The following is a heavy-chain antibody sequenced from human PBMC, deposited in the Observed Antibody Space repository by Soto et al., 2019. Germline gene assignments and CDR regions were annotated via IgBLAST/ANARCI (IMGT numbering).Heavy chain of an antibody. V-gene: IGHV1-2*04. CDR2: INPNSGGT. CDR1: GYTFTGYY. CDR3: ARGSMLRNYYDSSGYYLFNYGMDV. J-gene: IGHJ6*02. D-gene: IGHD3-22*01. Sequence: AASVKVSCKASGYTFTGYYMHWVRQAPGQGLEWMGWINPNSGGTNYAQKFQGWVTMTRDTSISTAYMELSRLRSDDTAVYYCARGSMLRNYYDSSGYYLFNYGMDVWGQGTTVTVSS.